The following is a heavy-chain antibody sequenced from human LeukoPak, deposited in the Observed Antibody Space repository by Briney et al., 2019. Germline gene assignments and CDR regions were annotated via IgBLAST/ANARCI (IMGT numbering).Heavy chain of an antibody. CDR2: IYYSGST. V-gene: IGHV4-39*01. Sequence: SETLSLTCTVSGGSISSSSYYWGWIRQPPGKGLEWIGSIYYSGSTYYNPSLKSRVTISVDTSKNQFSLKLSSVTAADTAVYYCARVDTAMANFDYWGQGTLVTVSS. CDR3: ARVDTAMANFDY. D-gene: IGHD5-18*01. J-gene: IGHJ4*02. CDR1: GGSISSSSYY.